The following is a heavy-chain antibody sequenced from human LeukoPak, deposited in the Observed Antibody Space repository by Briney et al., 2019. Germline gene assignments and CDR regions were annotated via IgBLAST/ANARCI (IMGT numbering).Heavy chain of an antibody. CDR3: ATVGSITIFGLVDY. D-gene: IGHD3-3*01. Sequence: GASVKVSCKVSGYTLTELSMHWVRQAPGKGLEWMGGFDPEDGETIYAQKFQGRVTMTEDTSTDTAYTELSSLRSEDTAVYYCATVGSITIFGLVDYWGQGTLVTVSS. J-gene: IGHJ4*02. V-gene: IGHV1-24*01. CDR2: FDPEDGET. CDR1: GYTLTELS.